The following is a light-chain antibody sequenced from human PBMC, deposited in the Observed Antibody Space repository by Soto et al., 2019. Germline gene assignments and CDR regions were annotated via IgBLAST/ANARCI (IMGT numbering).Light chain of an antibody. V-gene: IGKV3-11*01. CDR2: DAS. CDR3: QQRSNWPPVT. CDR1: KSVSSY. Sequence: EIVLTQSPATLSLSPGEIATLSCRASKSVSSYLAWYQQKPGQAPRLLIYDASNRATGIPARFSGSGSGTDFTLTISSLEPEDFAVYYCQQRSNWPPVTFGPGTKVDIK. J-gene: IGKJ3*01.